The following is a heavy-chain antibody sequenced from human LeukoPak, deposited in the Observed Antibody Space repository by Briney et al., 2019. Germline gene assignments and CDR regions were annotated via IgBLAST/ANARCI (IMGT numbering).Heavy chain of an antibody. J-gene: IGHJ6*03. Sequence: PGGPLRLSCAASGFTFGNAWMSWVRQAPGKGLEWVGRIKSKTDGGTTDYAAPVKGRFTISRDDSKNTLYLQMNSLKTEDTAVYYCTTVNYYYYMDVWGKGTTVTVSS. V-gene: IGHV3-15*01. CDR2: IKSKTDGGTT. CDR1: GFTFGNAW. CDR3: TTVNYYYYMDV.